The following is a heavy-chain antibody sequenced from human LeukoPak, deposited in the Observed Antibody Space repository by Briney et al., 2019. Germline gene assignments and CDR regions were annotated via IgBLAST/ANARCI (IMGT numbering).Heavy chain of an antibody. V-gene: IGHV3-7*01. J-gene: IGHJ5*02. D-gene: IGHD6-19*01. Sequence: GGSLRLSCAASGFTFSSYWMSWVRQAPGKGLEWVANIKQDGSEKYYVDSVKGRFTISRDNAKNSLYLQMDSLRAEDTAVYYCARVGSGWTYNWFDPWSQGTLVTVSS. CDR3: ARVGSGWTYNWFDP. CDR1: GFTFSSYW. CDR2: IKQDGSEK.